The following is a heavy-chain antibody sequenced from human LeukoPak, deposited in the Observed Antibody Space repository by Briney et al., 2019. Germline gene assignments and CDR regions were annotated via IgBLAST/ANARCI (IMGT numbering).Heavy chain of an antibody. V-gene: IGHV4-59*08. CDR2: IYYSGST. D-gene: IGHD3-22*01. CDR1: GGSISSYY. J-gene: IGHJ4*02. Sequence: SETLSLTCTVSGGSISSYYWSWIRQPPGKGLEWIGYIYYSGSTNYNPSLKSRVTIPIDTSKNQFSLKLSSVTAADTAVYYCARRDAYDSSGTLFDYWGQGTLVTVSS. CDR3: ARRDAYDSSGTLFDY.